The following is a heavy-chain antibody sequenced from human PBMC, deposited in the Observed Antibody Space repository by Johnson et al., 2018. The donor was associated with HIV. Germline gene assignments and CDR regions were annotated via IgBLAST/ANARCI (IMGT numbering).Heavy chain of an antibody. D-gene: IGHD2-15*01. Sequence: QVQLVESGGGLVQPGGSLRLSCAGSRFTFSSYAMSWVRQAPGKGLEWVAVISYDGSNILYADSVKGRFTISRDNSTNTLYLEMNTLRADDTAVYYCAREGRGAPHDAFDIWGQGTMVTVSS. CDR1: RFTFSSYA. V-gene: IGHV3-30*14. J-gene: IGHJ3*02. CDR2: ISYDGSNI. CDR3: AREGRGAPHDAFDI.